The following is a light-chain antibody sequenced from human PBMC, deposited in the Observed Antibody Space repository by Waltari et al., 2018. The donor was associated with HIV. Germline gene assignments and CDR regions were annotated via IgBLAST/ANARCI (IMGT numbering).Light chain of an antibody. CDR1: SSNIGSHY. CDR2: RDD. CDR3: ATWDDSLSGSV. Sequence: QSVLTQPPSTSGTPGQRVTISCSGSSSNIGSHYVYWYRQLPGTAPKIVMYRDDQRPSGVPVRFSGAKSGTSASLAIRGLRSEDEADYFCATWDDSLSGSVFGGGTKLTVL. J-gene: IGLJ3*02. V-gene: IGLV1-47*01.